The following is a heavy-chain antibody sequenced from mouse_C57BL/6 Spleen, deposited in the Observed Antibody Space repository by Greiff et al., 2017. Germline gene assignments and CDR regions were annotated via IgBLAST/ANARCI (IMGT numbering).Heavy chain of an antibody. V-gene: IGHV1-81*01. Sequence: QVQLQQSGAELARPGASVKLSCKASGYTFTSYGISWVKQRTGQGLEWIGEIYPRSGNTYYNEKFKGKATLTADKSSSTAYMELRSLTSEDSAVYFCARAEITTVDYAMDYWGQGTSVTVSS. D-gene: IGHD1-1*01. CDR3: ARAEITTVDYAMDY. CDR2: IYPRSGNT. J-gene: IGHJ4*01. CDR1: GYTFTSYG.